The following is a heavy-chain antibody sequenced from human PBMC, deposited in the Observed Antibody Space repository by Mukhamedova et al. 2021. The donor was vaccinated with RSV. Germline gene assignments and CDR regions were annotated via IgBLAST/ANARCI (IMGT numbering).Heavy chain of an antibody. V-gene: IGHV3-13*01. D-gene: IGHD2-15*01. CDR3: VRGSYCSGGSCYPIGGFDP. J-gene: IGHJ5*02. Sequence: GLEWVSGIGTAGDTYYPGSVKGRFTSSRENAKNSLFLQMDSLRAGDTAVYYCVRGSYCSGGSCYPIGGFDPWGQGILVTVSS. CDR2: IGTAGDT.